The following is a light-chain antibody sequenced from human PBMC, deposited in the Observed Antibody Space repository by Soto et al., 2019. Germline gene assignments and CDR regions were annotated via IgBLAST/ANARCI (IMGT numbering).Light chain of an antibody. CDR2: DVS. CDR1: SSDVGGYNY. V-gene: IGLV2-14*01. Sequence: QSALTQPASVSGSPGQSITISCTGTSSDVGGYNYVSWYQQHPGKAPKLIIYDVSNRPSGVSNRFSGSKSGNTASLTISGLQAEDEADYYCSSYTSSSTPAFGGGTKVTVL. CDR3: SSYTSSSTPA. J-gene: IGLJ3*02.